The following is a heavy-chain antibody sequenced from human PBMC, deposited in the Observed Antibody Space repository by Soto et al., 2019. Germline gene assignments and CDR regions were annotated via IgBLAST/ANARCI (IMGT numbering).Heavy chain of an antibody. D-gene: IGHD3-10*01. J-gene: IGHJ6*02. V-gene: IGHV4-34*01. Sequence: PSETLSLTCAVYGGSFSGYYWSWIRQPPGKGLEWIGEINHSGSTNYNPSLKSRVTISVDTSKNQFSLKLSSVTAADTAVYYCASPGSDYYYYGMDVPGQPTTVTVSS. CDR1: GGSFSGYY. CDR2: INHSGST. CDR3: ASPGSDYYYYGMDV.